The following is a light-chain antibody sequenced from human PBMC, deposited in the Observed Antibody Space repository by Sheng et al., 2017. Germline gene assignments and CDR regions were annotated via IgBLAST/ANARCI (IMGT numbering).Light chain of an antibody. Sequence: DIQMTQSPSSLSASVGDRVTITCRASQGISTSLAWYQQKPGKAPKLLLFDASRLESGVPSRFRGSGSGTDFILTLKSLQPEDFATYFCQQTKSFPLTFGGGTKVMLK. CDR3: QQTKSFPLT. CDR2: DAS. CDR1: QGISTS. J-gene: IGKJ4*01. V-gene: IGKV1-NL1*01.